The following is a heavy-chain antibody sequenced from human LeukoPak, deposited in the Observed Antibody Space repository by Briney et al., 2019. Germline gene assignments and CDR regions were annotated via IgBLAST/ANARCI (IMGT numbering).Heavy chain of an antibody. CDR1: GYIFPDYY. V-gene: IGHV1-2*06. CDR2: INPNSGGT. Sequence: ASVKVSCKGSGYIFPDYYIYWVRQAPGQGLEWMGRINPNSGGTNYAQKFQGRVTMTRDTSISTVHMELSRLRSDDTAVYYCARDGGYCSSGTVCYSRAEYYYYGMDVWGQGTTVTVSS. J-gene: IGHJ6*02. D-gene: IGHD2-2*01. CDR3: ARDGGYCSSGTVCYSRAEYYYYGMDV.